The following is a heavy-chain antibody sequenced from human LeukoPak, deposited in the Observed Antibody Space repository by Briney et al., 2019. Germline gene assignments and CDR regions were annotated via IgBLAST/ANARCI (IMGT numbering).Heavy chain of an antibody. J-gene: IGHJ3*02. D-gene: IGHD3-22*01. CDR2: TYYRSKWHN. CDR3: ARVPPTYYYDSSGYFPRADAFDI. V-gene: IGHV6-1*01. Sequence: SQTLSLTCAISGDSVSSNSAAWNWIRQSPSRGLEWLGRTYYRSKWHNDYALSVKSRITINADTSKNQFSLKLSSVTAADTAVYYCARVPPTYYYDSSGYFPRADAFDIWGQGTMVTVSS. CDR1: GDSVSSNSAA.